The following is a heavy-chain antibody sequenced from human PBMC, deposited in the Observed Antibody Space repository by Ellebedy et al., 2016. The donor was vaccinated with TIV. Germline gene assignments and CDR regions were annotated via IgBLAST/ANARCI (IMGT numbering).Heavy chain of an antibody. V-gene: IGHV2-5*01. CDR2: IYGNDIK. D-gene: IGHD4-11*01. J-gene: IGHJ4*02. CDR3: VHRTTVTSVDY. Sequence: SDPTLVKPTQTLTLTCTFSGFSLNTDRMTVGWVRQPPGKALEWLAFIYGNDIKRRSPSLESRLTITKDTSKNQVVLTVTNVDPVDTATYFCVHRTTVTSVDYWGQGTLVTVSS. CDR1: GFSLNTDRMT.